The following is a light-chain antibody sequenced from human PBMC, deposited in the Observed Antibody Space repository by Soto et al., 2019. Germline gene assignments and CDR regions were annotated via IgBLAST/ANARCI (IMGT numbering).Light chain of an antibody. J-gene: IGLJ1*01. V-gene: IGLV2-14*01. Sequence: QPASVSGSPGQSITISCTGTSGGIGSYNRVSWYQQHPGKAPKLIIYEVTDRPSGVSNRFSGSKSGNTASLTISGLQAEDEAEYYCSSYTNINTRACVFGTGTKVTVL. CDR2: EVT. CDR3: SSYTNINTRACV. CDR1: SGGIGSYNR.